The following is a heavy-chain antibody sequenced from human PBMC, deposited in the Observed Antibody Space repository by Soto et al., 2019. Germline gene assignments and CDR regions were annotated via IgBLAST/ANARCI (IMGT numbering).Heavy chain of an antibody. CDR3: ARLAEAATGHTDFDF. V-gene: IGHV4-39*02. J-gene: IGHJ4*02. CDR2: IHSSGGT. D-gene: IGHD2-15*01. Sequence: SKTLSVTCTVSGASIKSRNYFWGWIRQPPGKGLEFVGSIHSSGGTYYNPSLKSRVTVSVDLSNSHFSLSLKSLTATDTAVYYCARLAEAATGHTDFDFWGQGTLVTVSS. CDR1: GASIKSRNYF.